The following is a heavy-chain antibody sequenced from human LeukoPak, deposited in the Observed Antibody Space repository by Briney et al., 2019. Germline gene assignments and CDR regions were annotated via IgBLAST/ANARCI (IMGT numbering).Heavy chain of an antibody. J-gene: IGHJ4*02. CDR2: IRHSGST. CDR3: ARSRGWLQSHPLGY. V-gene: IGHV4-34*01. D-gene: IGHD5-24*01. CDR1: GFTFSSY. Sequence: GSLRLSCAASGFTFSSYWSWIRQPPGKGLEWIGEIRHSGSTNYNPSLKSRVTISVDTSKNQFSLKLSSVTAADTAVYYCARSRGWLQSHPLGYWGQGTLVTVSS.